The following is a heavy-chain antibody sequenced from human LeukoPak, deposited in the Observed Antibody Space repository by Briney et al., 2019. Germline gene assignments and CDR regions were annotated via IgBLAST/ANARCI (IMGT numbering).Heavy chain of an antibody. V-gene: IGHV4-59*08. CDR3: ARLLPDREGYNHTSFDY. CDR2: IDHSGNT. J-gene: IGHJ4*02. CDR1: GGFITYYY. D-gene: IGHD5-24*01. Sequence: SETLSLTCIVFGGFITYYYWNWIRQPPGKGLEWIGYIDHSGNTNYNPSLKSRVTISVDTSKNLFSLNLRSVTAADTAMYYCARLLPDREGYNHTSFDYWGQGTLVTVSS.